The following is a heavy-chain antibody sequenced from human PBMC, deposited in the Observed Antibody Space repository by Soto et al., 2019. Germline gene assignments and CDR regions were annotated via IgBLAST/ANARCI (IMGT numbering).Heavy chain of an antibody. D-gene: IGHD2-2*01. CDR3: SIGGYGSSTSCSALDY. J-gene: IGHJ4*02. V-gene: IGHV4-34*01. Sequence: SETLSPTCAVYGGSFSGYSWSWIRQPHGKWLEWNGEINHSGRTTYNPTLKSRVTISVDTSKNQFSLKLSSVTAADTAVYCCSIGGYGSSTSCSALDYWGQGTLVTVSS. CDR2: INHSGRT. CDR1: GGSFSGYS.